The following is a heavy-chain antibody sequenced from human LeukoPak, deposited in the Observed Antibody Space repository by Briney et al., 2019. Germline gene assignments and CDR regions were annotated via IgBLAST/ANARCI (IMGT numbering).Heavy chain of an antibody. D-gene: IGHD4-17*01. CDR2: ISAYNGNT. Sequence: ASVKVSCKASGYTFTSFGVNWVRQAPGQGLEWMGWISAYNGNTNYAQKLQGRVTMTTDTSTSTAYMELRSLRSDDTAVYYCARGGPSRDYHDAFDIWGQGTLVTVSS. J-gene: IGHJ3*02. CDR1: GYTFTSFG. CDR3: ARGGPSRDYHDAFDI. V-gene: IGHV1-18*01.